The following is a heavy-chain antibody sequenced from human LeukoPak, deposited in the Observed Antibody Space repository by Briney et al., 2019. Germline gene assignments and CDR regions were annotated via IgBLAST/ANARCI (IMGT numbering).Heavy chain of an antibody. CDR3: AGNLSSWYLYFQR. CDR1: GGSISSYY. V-gene: IGHV4-59*01. D-gene: IGHD6-13*01. J-gene: IGHJ1*01. Sequence: SETLSLTCTVSGGSISSYYWSWIRQPPGKGLEWIGYIYYSGSTNYNPSLKSRVTISVDTSKNQFSLKLSSVTAADTAVYYCAGNLSSWYLYFQRWGQGTLVTVAS. CDR2: IYYSGST.